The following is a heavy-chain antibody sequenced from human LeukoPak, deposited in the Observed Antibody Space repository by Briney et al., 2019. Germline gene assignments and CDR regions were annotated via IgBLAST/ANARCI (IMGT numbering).Heavy chain of an antibody. CDR2: ISSSGSTI. CDR3: ARDSGLGSTSCYDY. D-gene: IGHD2-2*01. CDR1: GFSFSRYS. Sequence: GGSLRLSCAGSGFSFSRYSMNWVRQAPGKGLEWVAYISSSGSTIYYADSVKGRFTISRDNAKNSLYLQMNSLRAEDTAVYYCARDSGLGSTSCYDYWGQGTLVTVSS. V-gene: IGHV3-48*04. J-gene: IGHJ4*02.